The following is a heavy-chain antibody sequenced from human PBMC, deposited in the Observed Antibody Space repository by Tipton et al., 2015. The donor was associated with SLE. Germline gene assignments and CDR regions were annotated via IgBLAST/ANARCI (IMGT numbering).Heavy chain of an antibody. J-gene: IGHJ3*02. CDR3: AREEENDFWSGGDAFDI. D-gene: IGHD3-3*01. CDR1: GGSISRGSYY. V-gene: IGHV4-61*02. CDR2: IYTSGST. Sequence: TLSLTCTVSGGSISRGSYYWSWIRQPAGKGLEWIGRIYTSGSTNYNPSLKSRVTISVDTSKNQFSLKLSSVTAADTAVYYCAREEENDFWSGGDAFDIWGQGTMVTVSS.